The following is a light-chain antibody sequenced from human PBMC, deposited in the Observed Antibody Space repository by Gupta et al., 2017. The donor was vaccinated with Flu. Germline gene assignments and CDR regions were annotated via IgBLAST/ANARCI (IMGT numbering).Light chain of an antibody. CDR3: SSYSNAGTVV. V-gene: IGLV2-14*01. Sequence: QSALTQPASVSGSPGQSITISCTGTSSDVGNYNYVSWYQQHPGKAPKLIIYEVTNRPSGVSSRFSGSKSGNTASLTISGLQSEDEADYYCSSYSNAGTVVFGGGTKLTVL. J-gene: IGLJ3*02. CDR1: SSDVGNYNY. CDR2: EVT.